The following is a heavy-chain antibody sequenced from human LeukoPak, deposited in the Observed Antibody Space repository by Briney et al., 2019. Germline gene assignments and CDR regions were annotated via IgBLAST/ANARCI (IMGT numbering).Heavy chain of an antibody. D-gene: IGHD4/OR15-4a*01. CDR3: AKPHRGHDAFDIWGQGTMVTDAFDI. Sequence: PGGSLRLSCAASGFTFSSYAMSWVRQAPGKGLEWVSAISGSGGSTYYADSVKGRFTISRDNSKNTLYLQMNSLRAEDTAVYYCAKPHRGHDAFDIWGQGTMVTDAFDIWGQGTMVTVSS. V-gene: IGHV3-23*01. CDR2: ISGSGGST. J-gene: IGHJ3*02. CDR1: GFTFSSYA.